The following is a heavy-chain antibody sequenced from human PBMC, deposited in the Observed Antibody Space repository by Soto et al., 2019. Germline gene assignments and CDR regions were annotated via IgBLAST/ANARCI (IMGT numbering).Heavy chain of an antibody. J-gene: IGHJ4*02. CDR1: GFTFSNYP. CDR2: IRAGGDRT. V-gene: IGHV3-23*01. D-gene: IGHD3-16*01. CDR3: ARGV. Sequence: EVQVSKSGGGLVQPGGSLRLSCATSGFTFSNYPMNWVRQDPGQGLEWVSGIRAGGDRTYYADSVKGRFTIFRDNSKNSVSLRMNSLRVEDTAVYYWARGVWGQGTLVSVSS.